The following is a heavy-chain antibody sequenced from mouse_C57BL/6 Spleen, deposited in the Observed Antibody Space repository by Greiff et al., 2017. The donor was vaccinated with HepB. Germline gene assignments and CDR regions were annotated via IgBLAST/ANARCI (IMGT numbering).Heavy chain of an antibody. V-gene: IGHV1-5*01. D-gene: IGHD2-3*01. CDR3: TRWGYDGYNYAMDY. Sequence: EVQLQESGTVLARPGASVKMSCKTSGYTFTSYWMHWVKQRPGQGLEWIGAIYPGNSDTSYNQKFKGKAKLTAVTSASTAYMELSSLTNEDSAVYYCTRWGYDGYNYAMDYWGQGTSVTVSS. J-gene: IGHJ4*01. CDR2: IYPGNSDT. CDR1: GYTFTSYW.